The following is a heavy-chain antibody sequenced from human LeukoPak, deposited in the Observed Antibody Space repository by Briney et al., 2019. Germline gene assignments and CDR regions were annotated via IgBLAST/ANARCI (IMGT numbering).Heavy chain of an antibody. D-gene: IGHD5-12*01. Sequence: PSETLSLTCTVSGGSISSSGYYWGWIRQPPGKGLEWIGSIYHSGSTYYNPSLKSRVTISVDTSKNQFSLKLSSVTAADTAVYYCARVRLTKLYYFDYWGQGTLVTVSS. CDR3: ARVRLTKLYYFDY. V-gene: IGHV4-39*07. J-gene: IGHJ4*02. CDR1: GGSISSSGYY. CDR2: IYHSGST.